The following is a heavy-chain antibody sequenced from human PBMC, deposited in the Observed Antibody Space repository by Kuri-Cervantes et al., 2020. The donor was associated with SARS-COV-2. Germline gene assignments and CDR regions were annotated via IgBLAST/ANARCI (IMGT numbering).Heavy chain of an antibody. D-gene: IGHD2-21*01. J-gene: IGHJ4*02. V-gene: IGHV3-30*18. CDR2: ISYDGKHK. CDR3: AKDHFGVHDF. CDR1: GFNFSRAD. Sequence: GESLKISCAASGFNFSRADMHWVRQAPGKGLEWVAFISYDGKHKKCIGSGKDRFAISRDNSQNTLLLQMTSLRSEDTAMYYCAKDHFGVHDFWGQGTLVTVSS.